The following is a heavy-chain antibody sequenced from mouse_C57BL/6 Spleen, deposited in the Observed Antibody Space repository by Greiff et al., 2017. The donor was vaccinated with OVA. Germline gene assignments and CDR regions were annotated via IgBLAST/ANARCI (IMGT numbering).Heavy chain of an antibody. D-gene: IGHD2-4*01. CDR3: ARRIYYDYDGDYDAMDY. V-gene: IGHV2-2*01. CDR1: GFSLTSYG. J-gene: IGHJ4*01. Sequence: VQLQQSGPGLVQPSQSLSITCTVSGFSLTSYGVHWVRQSPGKGLEWLGVIWSGGSTDYNAAFISRLSLSKDNSKSQVFFKMNSLQADDTAIYYCARRIYYDYDGDYDAMDYWGQGTSVTVSS. CDR2: IWSGGST.